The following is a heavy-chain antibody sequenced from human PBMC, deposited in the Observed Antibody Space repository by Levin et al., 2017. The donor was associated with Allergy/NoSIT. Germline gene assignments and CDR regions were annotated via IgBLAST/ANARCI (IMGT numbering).Heavy chain of an antibody. CDR2: ICYDGSTK. D-gene: IGHD6-19*01. J-gene: IGHJ4*02. CDR1: GFTFSSYG. Sequence: GGSLRLSCAASGFTFSSYGMHWVRQAPGKGLEWVAVICYDGSTKYYAASVKGRFTISRDNSKNTLYLQMNSLRAEDPAFYYCARDLLSIAVAAADYWGQGTLVTVSS. V-gene: IGHV3-33*01. CDR3: ARDLLSIAVAAADY.